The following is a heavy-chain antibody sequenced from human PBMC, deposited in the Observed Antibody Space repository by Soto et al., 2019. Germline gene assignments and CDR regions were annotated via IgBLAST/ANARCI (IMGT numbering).Heavy chain of an antibody. CDR2: IYYSGST. D-gene: IGHD2-8*02. V-gene: IGHV4-31*03. J-gene: IGHJ5*01. Sequence: ASETLSLTCTVSGGSISSGGYYWSWIRQHPGKGLEWIGYIYYSGSTYYNPSLKSRVTISVDTSKNQFSLKLSSVTAADTAVYYCACVLLMGRAERWIDSCGMGTLV. CDR1: GGSISSGGYY. CDR3: ACVLLMGRAERWIDS.